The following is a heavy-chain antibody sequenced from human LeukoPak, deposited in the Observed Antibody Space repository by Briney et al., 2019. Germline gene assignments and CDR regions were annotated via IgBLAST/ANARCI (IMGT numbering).Heavy chain of an antibody. CDR1: GFTFSSYA. D-gene: IGHD2-15*01. V-gene: IGHV3-23*01. CDR3: AKDPGDIVVVVAATYFDY. CDR2: ISGSGGST. J-gene: IGHJ4*02. Sequence: GGSLRLSCAASGFTFSSYAMSWVRQAPGKGLEWVSAISGSGGSTYYADSVKGRFTISRDNSKNTLYLQMNSLRAEDTAVYYCAKDPGDIVVVVAATYFDYWGQGTLVTVSS.